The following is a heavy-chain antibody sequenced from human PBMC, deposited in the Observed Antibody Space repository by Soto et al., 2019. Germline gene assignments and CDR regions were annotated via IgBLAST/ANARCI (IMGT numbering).Heavy chain of an antibody. J-gene: IGHJ5*02. CDR1: GYTFTSYG. D-gene: IGHD4-17*01. V-gene: IGHV1-18*04. Sequence: ASVKVSCKASGYTFTSYGISWVRQAPGQGLEWMGWISAYNGNTNYAQKLQGRVTMTTDTSTSTAYMELRSLRSDDTAVYYCARDPSSGDYVLEYWFDPWGQGTLFRVSS. CDR2: ISAYNGNT. CDR3: ARDPSSGDYVLEYWFDP.